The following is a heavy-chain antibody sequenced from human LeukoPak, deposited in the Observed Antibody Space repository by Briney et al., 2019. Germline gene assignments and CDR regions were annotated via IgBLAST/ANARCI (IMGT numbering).Heavy chain of an antibody. CDR3: ARCSSGYYYSFDS. CDR2: IYHSGST. CDR1: GYSISSGYY. Sequence: SETLSLTCAVSGYSISSGYYWGWIRQPPGKGLEWIGYIYHSGSTYYNPSLKSRVTISVDTSKNQFSLKLSSVTAADTAVYYCARCSSGYYYSFDSWGRGTLVTVSS. V-gene: IGHV4-38-2*01. D-gene: IGHD3-22*01. J-gene: IGHJ4*02.